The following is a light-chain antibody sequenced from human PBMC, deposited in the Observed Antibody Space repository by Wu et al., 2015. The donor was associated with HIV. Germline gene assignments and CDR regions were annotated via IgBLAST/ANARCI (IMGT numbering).Light chain of an antibody. Sequence: DIQMTQSPSSLSASVGDRVTIACRASQTIGYYLNWYQQKSGNPQSSLSLLHPVCKVGSHQGSVAVGLGHISHSPSAICNLKILRLYYCQQTYSTPAWTFGQGTKVE. V-gene: IGKV1-39*01. CDR3: QQTYSTPAWT. CDR1: QTIGYY. CDR2: LHP. J-gene: IGKJ1*01.